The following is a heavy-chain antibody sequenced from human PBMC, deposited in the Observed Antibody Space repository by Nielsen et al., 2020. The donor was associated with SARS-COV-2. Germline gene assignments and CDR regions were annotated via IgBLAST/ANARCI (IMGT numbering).Heavy chain of an antibody. Sequence: SETLSLTCSVSGGSIRSGDYYWNWIRQRPGKGLEWIGYISHTGTTYYNPSLQSRVAMSADTSKNQFSLKLNSVTAADTAVYYCAGGNTALRYYFDYWGQGTLVTVSS. D-gene: IGHD3-16*01. CDR2: ISHTGTT. CDR1: GGSIRSGDYY. J-gene: IGHJ4*02. V-gene: IGHV4-31*03. CDR3: AGGNTALRYYFDY.